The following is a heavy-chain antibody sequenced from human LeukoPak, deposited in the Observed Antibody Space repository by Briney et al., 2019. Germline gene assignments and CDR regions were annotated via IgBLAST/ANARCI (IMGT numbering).Heavy chain of an antibody. V-gene: IGHV4-59*01. J-gene: IGHJ3*02. Sequence: PSETLSLTCTVSGGSISSYYWSWIRQPPGKGLEWIGYIYYSGSTNYNPSLKSRVTISVDTSKNQFSLKLSSVTAADTAVYYCARENLSGGSGRRDAFYIWGQGTMVTVSS. D-gene: IGHD3-10*01. CDR1: GGSISSYY. CDR3: ARENLSGGSGRRDAFYI. CDR2: IYYSGST.